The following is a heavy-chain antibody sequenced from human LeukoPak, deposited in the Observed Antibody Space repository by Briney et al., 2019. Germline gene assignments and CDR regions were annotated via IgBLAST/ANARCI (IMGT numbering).Heavy chain of an antibody. J-gene: IGHJ4*02. CDR1: GFTFSSYG. CDR2: IWYDGTNT. D-gene: IGHD3-16*02. V-gene: IGHV3-33*01. Sequence: GGSLRLSCAASGFTFSSYGMHWVRQAPGKGLEWVAVIWYDGTNTYYADSVKGPFTISRDNSKNTLYLQMNSLRAEDTAVYYCARLRSTEVILDYWGQGTLVTVSS. CDR3: ARLRSTEVILDY.